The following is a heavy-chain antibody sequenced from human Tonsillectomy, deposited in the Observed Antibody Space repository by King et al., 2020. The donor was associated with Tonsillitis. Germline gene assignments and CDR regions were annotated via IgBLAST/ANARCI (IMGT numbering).Heavy chain of an antibody. CDR2: IRYDGIKK. V-gene: IGHV3-30*02. CDR1: GFTFSSYG. D-gene: IGHD5-12*01. J-gene: IGHJ4*02. Sequence: QLQESGGGVVQPGGSLRLSCAASGFTFSSYGMHWVRQAPGKGLEWVTFIRYDGIKKYYADSVKGRFTVSRDNSKNTLYLQMNSLRAEDTAVYYCADDETVPGGYEGGCISYWGQGTLVTVSS. CDR3: ADDETVPGGYEGGCISY.